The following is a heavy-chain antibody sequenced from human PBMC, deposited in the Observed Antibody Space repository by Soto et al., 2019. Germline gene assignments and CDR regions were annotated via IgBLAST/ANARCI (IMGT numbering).Heavy chain of an antibody. D-gene: IGHD3-16*02. J-gene: IGHJ4*02. V-gene: IGHV3-48*02. CDR2: ISSSSSTI. Sequence: PGGSLRLSCAASGFTFSSYSMNWVRQAPGKGLEWVSYISSSSSTIYYADSVKGRFTISRDNAKNSLYLQMNSLRDEDTAVYYCARDRAIYDYVWGSYRPPGYFDYWGQGTLVTVSS. CDR1: GFTFSSYS. CDR3: ARDRAIYDYVWGSYRPPGYFDY.